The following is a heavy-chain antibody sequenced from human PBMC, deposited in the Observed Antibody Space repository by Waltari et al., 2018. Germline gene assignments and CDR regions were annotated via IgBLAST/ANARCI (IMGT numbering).Heavy chain of an antibody. J-gene: IGHJ4*02. D-gene: IGHD1-26*01. CDR2: VHGSGRA. CDR1: GDSVTSPYW. Sequence: QLQLQESGPGLVKPSGTLSLFCAVSGDSVTSPYWWSWVRQSPGQGLEWIGQVHGSGRANYNPSLASRVTVSLETSANKVSLRVTSAAAADTAVYYCARDRGRGLYLDSWGQGTLVTVSP. CDR3: ARDRGRGLYLDS. V-gene: IGHV4-4*02.